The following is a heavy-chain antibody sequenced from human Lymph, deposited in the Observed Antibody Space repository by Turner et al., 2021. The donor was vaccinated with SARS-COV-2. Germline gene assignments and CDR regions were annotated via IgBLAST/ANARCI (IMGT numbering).Heavy chain of an antibody. CDR3: ARYGSGGYFYYGLDV. CDR2: ISYDGSNK. CDR1: GFTFSTYA. J-gene: IGHJ6*02. Sequence: QVQLVESGGGVVQPVTSLSLSCAASGFTFSTYAIHWVLQAAGKGLEWVAVISYDGSNKYYADSVKGRFTISRDKSKNTLYLQMNSLRAEDTAVYYCARYGSGGYFYYGLDVWGQGTTVTVSS. D-gene: IGHD3-10*01. V-gene: IGHV3-30*04.